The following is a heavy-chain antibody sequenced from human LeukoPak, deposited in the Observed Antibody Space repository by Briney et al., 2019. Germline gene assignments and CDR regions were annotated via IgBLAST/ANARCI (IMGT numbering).Heavy chain of an antibody. J-gene: IGHJ6*03. Sequence: GESLKISCKGSGYSFTSYWIGWVRQMPGKGLEWMGIIYPGDSDTRYSPSFQGQVTISADKSISTAYLQWGSLKASDTAMYYCARRVAAAGTQDYYYYMDVWGKGTTVTVSS. D-gene: IGHD6-13*01. CDR1: GYSFTSYW. CDR2: IYPGDSDT. CDR3: ARRVAAAGTQDYYYYMDV. V-gene: IGHV5-51*01.